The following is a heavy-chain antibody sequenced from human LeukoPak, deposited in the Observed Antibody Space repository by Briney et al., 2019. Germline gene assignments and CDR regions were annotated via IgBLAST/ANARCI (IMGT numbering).Heavy chain of an antibody. V-gene: IGHV3-23*01. J-gene: IGHJ4*02. CDR3: AKAISCSDGTCSFFDY. CDR1: GFTFSSYV. Sequence: GGSLRLSCAASGFTFSSYVMSWVRQAPGKGLEWVSAISRGGGTTYYADSVKGRFTISRDNSKNTLYLQVNSLRAEDTAVFYCAKAISCSDGTCSFFDYWGQGALVTVSS. CDR2: ISRGGGTT. D-gene: IGHD2-15*01.